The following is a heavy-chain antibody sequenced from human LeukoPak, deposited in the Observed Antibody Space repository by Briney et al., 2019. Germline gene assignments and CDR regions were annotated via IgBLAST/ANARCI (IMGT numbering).Heavy chain of an antibody. Sequence: GGSLRLSCAASGFTFSNYAMSWVRQAPGKGLEWVSATSGTGGSTYYADSVKGRFTISRDNSKNTLYLQMNSLRAEDTAVYYCARVHEGFDYWGQGTLVTVSS. CDR3: ARVHEGFDY. CDR2: TSGTGGST. V-gene: IGHV3-23*01. J-gene: IGHJ4*02. CDR1: GFTFSNYA.